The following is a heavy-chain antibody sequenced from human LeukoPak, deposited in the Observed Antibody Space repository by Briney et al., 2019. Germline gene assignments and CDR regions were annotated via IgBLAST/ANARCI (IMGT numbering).Heavy chain of an antibody. CDR1: GFSLSDHY. CDR3: AREGFSGASLRAFDV. D-gene: IGHD1-26*01. V-gene: IGHV3-11*04. CDR2: IGLTSRDV. J-gene: IGHJ3*01. Sequence: GGSLRLSFVASGFSLSDHYMGWIRQAPGKGLEWVSYIGLTSRDVYYADSARGRFTTSRDNAQNSLYLHMDRLRVEDTAVYYCAREGFSGASLRAFDVWGQATMVTVSS.